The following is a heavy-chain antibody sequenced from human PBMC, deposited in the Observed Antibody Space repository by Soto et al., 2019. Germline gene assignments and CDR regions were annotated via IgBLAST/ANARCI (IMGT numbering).Heavy chain of an antibody. J-gene: IGHJ6*02. V-gene: IGHV1-2*02. CDR2: INPNSGGT. Sequence: ASVKVSCKASGYTFTGYYMHWVRQAPGQGLEWMGWINPNSGGTNYAQKFQGRVSMTRDTSISTAYMELSRLRSDDTAVYYCADIWSGYRPVHTPPLDVWGQGTTVTVS. CDR3: ADIWSGYRPVHTPPLDV. CDR1: GYTFTGYY. D-gene: IGHD3-3*01.